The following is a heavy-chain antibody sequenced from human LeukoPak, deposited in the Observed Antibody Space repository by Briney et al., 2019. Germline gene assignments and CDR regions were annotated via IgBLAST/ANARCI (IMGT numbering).Heavy chain of an antibody. CDR2: IKQDGSEK. CDR3: ARVGREQQLVFYYHYYMDV. CDR1: GFTFSRYW. V-gene: IGHV3-7*01. Sequence: PGGSLRLSCAASGFTFSRYWMSWVRQAPGKGLEWVANIKQDGSEKDYVDSVKGRFTISRDNAKKSLYLQMNSLRGEDTAVYYCARVGREQQLVFYYHYYMDVWGTGTTVTVSS. D-gene: IGHD6-13*01. J-gene: IGHJ6*03.